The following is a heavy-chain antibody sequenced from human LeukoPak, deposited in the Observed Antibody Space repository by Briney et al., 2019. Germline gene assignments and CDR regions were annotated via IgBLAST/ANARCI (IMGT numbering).Heavy chain of an antibody. CDR2: ISYDASHK. CDR1: GFTFSTYA. D-gene: IGHD3-16*01. J-gene: IGHJ5*02. Sequence: PGRSLRLSCAASGFTFSTYAMHWVRQAPGKGLEWVAVISYDASHKYYADSVKGRFTISRDGSKNTLYLQMNSLRAEDTAVYYCARGPTFDWFDPWGQGTLVTVSS. V-gene: IGHV3-30*04. CDR3: ARGPTFDWFDP.